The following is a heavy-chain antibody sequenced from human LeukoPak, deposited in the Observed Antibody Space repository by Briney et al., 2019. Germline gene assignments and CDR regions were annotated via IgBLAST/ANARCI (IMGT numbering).Heavy chain of an antibody. Sequence: SETLSLTFTVSGGSISSGGYYWSWIRQHPGKGLEWIGYIYYSGSTYYNPSLKSRVTISVDTSKNQFSLKLSSVTAADTAVYYCARESSSGWYDQYYFDYWGQGTLVTVSS. CDR2: IYYSGST. J-gene: IGHJ4*02. CDR1: GGSISSGGYY. V-gene: IGHV4-31*03. D-gene: IGHD6-19*01. CDR3: ARESSSGWYDQYYFDY.